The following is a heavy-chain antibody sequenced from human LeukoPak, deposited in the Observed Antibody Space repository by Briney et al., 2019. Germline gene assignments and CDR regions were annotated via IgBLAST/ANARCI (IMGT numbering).Heavy chain of an antibody. V-gene: IGHV1-69*05. J-gene: IGHJ4*02. Sequence: SVKVSCKASGGTFSSYAISWVRQAPGQGLEWMGRIVPIFGTANYAQKFQGRVTITTDESTSTAYMELSSLRSEDTAVYYCARDPIAAAGNFDYWGQGTLVTVSS. CDR2: IVPIFGTA. CDR3: ARDPIAAAGNFDY. D-gene: IGHD6-13*01. CDR1: GGTFSSYA.